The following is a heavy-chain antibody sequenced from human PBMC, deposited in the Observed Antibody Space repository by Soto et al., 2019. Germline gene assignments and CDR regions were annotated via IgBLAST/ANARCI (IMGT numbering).Heavy chain of an antibody. CDR1: GFTFSNYA. D-gene: IGHD3-3*01. V-gene: IGHV3-23*01. J-gene: IGHJ5*02. CDR2: ISGSGGST. Sequence: GGSLRLSCAASGFTFSNYAMSWVRQAPGKGLEWISTISGSGGSTYYADSVKGRFTISRDNSKNTLYLQMNSLRAEDTAVYYCAKGQTTYYDFWSRYYDWFDPWGQGTLVTVS. CDR3: AKGQTTYYDFWSRYYDWFDP.